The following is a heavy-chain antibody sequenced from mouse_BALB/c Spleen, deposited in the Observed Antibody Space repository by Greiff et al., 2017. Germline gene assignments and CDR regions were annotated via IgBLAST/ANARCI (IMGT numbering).Heavy chain of an antibody. D-gene: IGHD2-4*01. Sequence: VKLLESGPGLVAPSQSLSITCTVSGFSLTSYGVSWVRQPPGKGLEWLGVIWGDGSTNYHSALISRLSISKDNSKSQVFLKLNSLQTDDTATYYCAKEGVGDYDGFWGFAYWGQGTLVTVSA. CDR2: IWGDGST. CDR1: GFSLTSYG. V-gene: IGHV2-3*01. J-gene: IGHJ3*01. CDR3: AKEGVGDYDGFWGFAY.